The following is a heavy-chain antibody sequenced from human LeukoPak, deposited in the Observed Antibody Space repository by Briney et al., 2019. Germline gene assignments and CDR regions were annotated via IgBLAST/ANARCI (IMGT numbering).Heavy chain of an antibody. D-gene: IGHD1-7*01. CDR3: ARPNWNYGKIDY. V-gene: IGHV3-21*01. CDR2: ISSSSSYI. CDR1: GFTFSSYS. Sequence: GGSLRLSCAASGFTFSSYSMNWVRQAPGKGLEWVSSISSSSSYIYYADSVKGRFTISRDNAKNSLYLQMNSLRAEDTAAYYCARPNWNYGKIDYWGQGTLVTVSS. J-gene: IGHJ4*02.